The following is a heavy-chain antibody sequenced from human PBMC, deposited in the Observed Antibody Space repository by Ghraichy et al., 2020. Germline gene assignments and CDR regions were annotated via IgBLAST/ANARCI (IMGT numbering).Heavy chain of an antibody. D-gene: IGHD3-16*01. Sequence: SETLSLTCTVSGGSISSYYWSWIRQPPGKGLEWIGYIYYSGSTNYNPSLKSRVTISVDTSKNQFSLKLSSVTAADTAVYYCARHDVGNYYYYGMDVWGQGTTVTVSS. CDR2: IYYSGST. CDR3: ARHDVGNYYYYGMDV. CDR1: GGSISSYY. V-gene: IGHV4-59*08. J-gene: IGHJ6*02.